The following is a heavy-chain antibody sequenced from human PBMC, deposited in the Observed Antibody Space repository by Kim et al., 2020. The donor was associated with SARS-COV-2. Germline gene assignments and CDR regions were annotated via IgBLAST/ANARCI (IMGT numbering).Heavy chain of an antibody. D-gene: IGHD3-9*01. CDR1: GFTFSSYS. J-gene: IGHJ3*02. V-gene: IGHV3-48*04. CDR3: ARDQIVRYYDILTGYLRGPTAFDI. CDR2: ISSSSSTI. Sequence: GGSLRLSCAASGFTFSSYSMNWVRQAPGKGLEWVSYISSSSSTIYYADSVKGRFTISRDNAKNSLYLQMNSLRAEDTAVYYCARDQIVRYYDILTGYLRGPTAFDIWGQGTMVTVSS.